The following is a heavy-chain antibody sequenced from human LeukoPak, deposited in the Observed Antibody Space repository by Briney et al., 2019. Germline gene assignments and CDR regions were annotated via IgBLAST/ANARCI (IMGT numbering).Heavy chain of an antibody. J-gene: IGHJ5*02. CDR1: GGSFSGYY. Sequence: PSETLSLTCAVYGGSFSGYYWSWIRQPPGKGLEWIGEINHSGSTNYNPSLKSRVTISVDTSKNQFSLKLSSVTAADTAVYYCARARGDFWSGYYTLGWFDPWGQGTLVTVSS. CDR3: ARARGDFWSGYYTLGWFDP. V-gene: IGHV4-34*01. CDR2: INHSGST. D-gene: IGHD3-3*01.